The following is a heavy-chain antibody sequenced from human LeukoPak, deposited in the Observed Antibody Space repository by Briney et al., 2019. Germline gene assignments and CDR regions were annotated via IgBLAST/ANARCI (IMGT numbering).Heavy chain of an antibody. D-gene: IGHD3-10*01. V-gene: IGHV3-7*01. CDR2: IKQDGSEK. CDR1: GFTFSSYW. CDR3: ARVRGSGSYEGNFDY. J-gene: IGHJ4*02. Sequence: GGSLTLSCAASGFTFSSYWMSWVRQAPGKGLGWVANIKQDGSEKYYVDSVKGRFTISRDNAKNSLYLQMNGLRAEDTAVYYCARVRGSGSYEGNFDYWGQGTLVTVSS.